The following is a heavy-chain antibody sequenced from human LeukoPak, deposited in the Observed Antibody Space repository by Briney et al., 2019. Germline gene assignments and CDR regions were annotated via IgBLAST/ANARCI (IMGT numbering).Heavy chain of an antibody. D-gene: IGHD3-22*01. CDR3: AGSSQYYYDSSGYSQARFFDY. CDR1: GFTFSSYA. Sequence: PGGSLRLSCAASGFTFSSYAMSWVRQAPGKGLEWIGYIYYSGSTNYNPSLKSRVTISVDTSKNQFSLKLSSVTAADTAVYYCAGSSQYYYDSSGYSQARFFDYWGQGTLVTVSS. CDR2: IYYSGST. J-gene: IGHJ4*02. V-gene: IGHV4-59*12.